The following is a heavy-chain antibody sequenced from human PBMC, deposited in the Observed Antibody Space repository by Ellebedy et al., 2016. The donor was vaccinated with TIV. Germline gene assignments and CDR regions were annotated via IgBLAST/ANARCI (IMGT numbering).Heavy chain of an antibody. J-gene: IGHJ4*02. CDR2: IYYSGST. CDR3: ARLDTGSGWYYFDY. V-gene: IGHV4-59*08. Sequence: MPSETLSLTCTVSGGSISSYYWSWIRQPPGKGLEWIGYIYYSGSTNYNPSLKSRVTISVDTSKNQFSLKLSSVTAADTAVYYCARLDTGSGWYYFDYWGQGTLVTVSS. D-gene: IGHD6-19*01. CDR1: GGSISSYY.